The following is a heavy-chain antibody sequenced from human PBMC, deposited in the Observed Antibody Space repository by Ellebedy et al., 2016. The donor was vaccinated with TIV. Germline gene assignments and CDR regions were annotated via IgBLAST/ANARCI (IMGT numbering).Heavy chain of an antibody. CDR3: ASRPNGDYHFLDY. J-gene: IGHJ4*02. D-gene: IGHD4-17*01. CDR1: GFTVSRNY. V-gene: IGHV3-66*01. Sequence: LSLTCAVSGFTVSRNYMSWVRQAPGKGLEWVSIIYSGGGTYYADSVKGRFTISRDNSKNILYLQMNSLRVEDTAVYYCASRPNGDYHFLDYWGQGTLVTVSS. CDR2: IYSGGGT.